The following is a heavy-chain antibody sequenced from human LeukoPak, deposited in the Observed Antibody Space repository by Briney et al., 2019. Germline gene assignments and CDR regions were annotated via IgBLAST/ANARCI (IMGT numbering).Heavy chain of an antibody. Sequence: GSLRLSCAASGFTFSSYGMHWVRQAPGKGLEWVAFIRYDGSNKYYADSVKGRFTISRDTSKNTLYLQMNSLRAEDTGVYYCAKDGPPPRMTAYYYDSSGPLHWGQGTLVTVSS. CDR3: AKDGPPPRMTAYYYDSSGPLH. V-gene: IGHV3-30*02. J-gene: IGHJ1*01. CDR2: IRYDGSNK. D-gene: IGHD3-22*01. CDR1: GFTFSSYG.